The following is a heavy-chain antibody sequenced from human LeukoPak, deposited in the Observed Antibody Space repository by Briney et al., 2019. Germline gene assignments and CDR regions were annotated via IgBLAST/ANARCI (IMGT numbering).Heavy chain of an antibody. Sequence: GRSLRLSCAASGFTFSSYGMHWVRQAPGKGLEWVAVISYDGSNKYYADSVKGRFTISRDNSKNTLYLQMNSLRAEDTAVYYCATYPQNRHWGQGTLVIVSS. CDR2: ISYDGSNK. CDR3: ATYPQNRH. J-gene: IGHJ4*02. V-gene: IGHV3-30*03. D-gene: IGHD2-21*01. CDR1: GFTFSSYG.